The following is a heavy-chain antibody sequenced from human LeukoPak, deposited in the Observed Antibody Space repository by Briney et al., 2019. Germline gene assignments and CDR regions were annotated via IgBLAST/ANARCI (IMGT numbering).Heavy chain of an antibody. V-gene: IGHV3-23*01. J-gene: IGHJ4*02. CDR3: AKDIVNSGPRGYFDY. Sequence: GGSLRLSCAASGFTFSSYAMSWVRQAPGKGLEWVSLISGGGGTTYYADSVKGRFTISRDKSMSTVYLQMYSLRAEDTAVYYCAKDIVNSGPRGYFDYWGQGTLVSLSS. CDR1: GFTFSSYA. D-gene: IGHD6-19*01. CDR2: ISGGGGTT.